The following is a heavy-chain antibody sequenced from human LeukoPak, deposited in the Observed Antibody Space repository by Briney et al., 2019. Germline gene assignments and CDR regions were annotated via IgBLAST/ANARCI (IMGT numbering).Heavy chain of an antibody. CDR3: ARGRVIVLMVYAISKDNWFDP. CDR2: IYSGGST. Sequence: PGGSLRLSCAASGFTFSRYAMIWVRQAPGKGLEWVSVIYSGGSTYYADSVKGRFTISRDNSKNTLYLQMNSLRAEDTAVYYCARGRVIVLMVYAISKDNWFDPWGQGTLVTVSS. J-gene: IGHJ5*02. V-gene: IGHV3-66*01. CDR1: GFTFSRYA. D-gene: IGHD2-8*01.